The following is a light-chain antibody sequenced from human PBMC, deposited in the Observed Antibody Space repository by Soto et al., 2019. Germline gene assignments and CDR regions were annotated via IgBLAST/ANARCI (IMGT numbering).Light chain of an antibody. Sequence: IVLTQSPCTLSLSPGERATLSCRASQSVSSYLAWYQQKPGQPPRLLIYGASTRATGIPARFSGSGSGTEFTLTIGSLQSEDFAVYYCQQYNNWPRTFGQGSKVDIK. CDR1: QSVSSY. V-gene: IGKV3-15*01. CDR2: GAS. J-gene: IGKJ1*01. CDR3: QQYNNWPRT.